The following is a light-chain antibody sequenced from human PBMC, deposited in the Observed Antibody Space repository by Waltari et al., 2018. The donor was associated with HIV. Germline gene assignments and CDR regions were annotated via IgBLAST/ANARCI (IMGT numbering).Light chain of an antibody. V-gene: IGKV1-39*01. J-gene: IGKJ1*01. CDR1: QSISSY. Sequence: DIQMTQSPSSLSASLGDSVTITCRASQSISSYLNWYQQKPGKATKLLIYAASSLQSGVPSRFSGSGSGTDFTLTISSLQPEDFATYYCQQSYSTPWTFGQGTKVEIK. CDR2: AAS. CDR3: QQSYSTPWT.